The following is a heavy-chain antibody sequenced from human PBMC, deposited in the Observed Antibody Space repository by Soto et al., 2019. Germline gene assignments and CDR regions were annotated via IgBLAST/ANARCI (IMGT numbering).Heavy chain of an antibody. CDR3: ARDLGYSSSGNVYYYYGMDV. CDR2: ISGSGGST. V-gene: IGHV3-23*01. Sequence: GGSLRLSCAASGFTFSRYAMSWVRQAPGKGLEWVSAISGSGGSTYYADSVKGRFTISRDNSTNTLYLQMNSLRAEDTAVYYCARDLGYSSSGNVYYYYGMDVWGQGTTVTVSS. D-gene: IGHD6-13*01. J-gene: IGHJ6*02. CDR1: GFTFSRYA.